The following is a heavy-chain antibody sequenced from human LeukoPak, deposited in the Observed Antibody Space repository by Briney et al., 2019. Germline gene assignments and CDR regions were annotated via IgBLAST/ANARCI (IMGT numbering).Heavy chain of an antibody. D-gene: IGHD2-2*01. CDR3: ATEGYCSSTSCQPPSIAARPGFYYYYYMDV. CDR2: IIPILGIA. V-gene: IGHV1-69*04. J-gene: IGHJ6*03. Sequence: GASVKVSCKASGGTFSSYAISWVRQAPGQGLEWMGRIIPILGIANYAQKFQGRVTITADKSTSTAYMELSSLRSEDTAVYYCATEGYCSSTSCQPPSIAARPGFYYYYYMDVWGKGTTVTVSS. CDR1: GGTFSSYA.